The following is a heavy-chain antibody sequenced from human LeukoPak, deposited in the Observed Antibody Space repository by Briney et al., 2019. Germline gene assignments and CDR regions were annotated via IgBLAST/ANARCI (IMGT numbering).Heavy chain of an antibody. J-gene: IGHJ5*02. CDR3: ARAGTKSTGTTNWFDP. CDR1: GFTFDDYG. V-gene: IGHV3-20*04. D-gene: IGHD1-7*01. Sequence: GGSLRLSCAASGFTFDDYGMSWVRQAPGKGLEWVSGINWNGGSTGYADSVKGRFTISRDNVKNSLYLQVNSLRAEDTALYYCARAGTKSTGTTNWFDPWGQGTLVTVSS. CDR2: INWNGGST.